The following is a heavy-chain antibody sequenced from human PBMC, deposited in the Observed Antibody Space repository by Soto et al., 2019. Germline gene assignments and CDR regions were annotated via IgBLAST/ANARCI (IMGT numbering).Heavy chain of an antibody. CDR2: VYATGTT. CDR3: VRDGSKSLRDWFDP. CDR1: GEPMTGGYY. Sequence: ETLSLTCDVSGEPMTGGYYWAWIRKTAGNGLEWMGRVYATGTTDYNPSLRSRVAMSVDISKKTFSLRLRSVTGADSGVYYCVRDGSKSLRDWFDPWGQGILVTVSS. J-gene: IGHJ5*02. V-gene: IGHV4-4*07.